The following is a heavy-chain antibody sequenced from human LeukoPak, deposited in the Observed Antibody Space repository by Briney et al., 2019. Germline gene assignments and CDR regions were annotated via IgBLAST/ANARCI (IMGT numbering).Heavy chain of an antibody. Sequence: SVKVSCKASGGTFSSYAISWVRQAPGQGLEWMGGIIPIFGTANYAQKFQGRVTITADESTCTAYMELSSLRSEDTAVYYCARDGAQGYSYGSYYYYMDVWGKGTTVTVSS. V-gene: IGHV1-69*13. D-gene: IGHD5-18*01. J-gene: IGHJ6*03. CDR1: GGTFSSYA. CDR3: ARDGAQGYSYGSYYYYMDV. CDR2: IIPIFGTA.